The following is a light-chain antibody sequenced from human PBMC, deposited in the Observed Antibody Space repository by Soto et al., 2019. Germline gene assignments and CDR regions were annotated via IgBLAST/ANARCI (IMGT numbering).Light chain of an antibody. CDR3: RQLNSYPIT. CDR1: QGISSF. V-gene: IGKV1-9*01. J-gene: IGKJ5*01. CDR2: AAS. Sequence: IQLTQSPSSLYASVADSVSITCLASQGISSFLAWYQQKPGKAPKLLIYAASTLQSGVPSRFSGSGSGTDFTLTISSLQPEDFATYFCRQLNSYPITFGQGTRLEI.